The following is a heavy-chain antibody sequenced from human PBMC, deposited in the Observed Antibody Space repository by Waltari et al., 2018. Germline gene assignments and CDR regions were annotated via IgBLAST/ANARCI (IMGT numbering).Heavy chain of an antibody. CDR3: ARGGPITMVRGIYGMDV. D-gene: IGHD3-10*01. CDR1: GGTFSSYA. Sequence: QVQLVQSGAEVKKPGSSVKVSCKASGGTFSSYAISWVRQAPGQGLEWMGGIVPIFGTANYAQKFQGRVTITADESTSTAYMELSSLRSEDTAVYYCARGGPITMVRGIYGMDVWGQGTTVTVSS. V-gene: IGHV1-69*01. CDR2: IVPIFGTA. J-gene: IGHJ6*02.